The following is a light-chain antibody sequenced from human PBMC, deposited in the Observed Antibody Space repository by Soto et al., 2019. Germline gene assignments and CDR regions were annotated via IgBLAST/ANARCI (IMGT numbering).Light chain of an antibody. J-gene: IGKJ1*01. CDR3: QHYNSYSEA. Sequence: DIQMTQSPSTLSGSVGDRVTITCRASQTISSWLAWYQQKPGKAPKLLIYKASTLKSGVPSRFSGIRSGTEFTLTISSLQPDDFATYYCQHYNSYSEAFGQGTKVELK. CDR2: KAS. CDR1: QTISSW. V-gene: IGKV1-5*03.